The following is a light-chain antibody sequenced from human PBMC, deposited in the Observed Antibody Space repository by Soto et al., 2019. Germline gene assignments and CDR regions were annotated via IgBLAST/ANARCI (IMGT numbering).Light chain of an antibody. CDR2: GAS. V-gene: IGKV3-20*01. CDR1: QSVTSTY. Sequence: EIVLTQSPGTLSLSPGERATLSCRASQSVTSTYLAWYQQKPGQATRLLIYGASRRVTGIPDRFSGSGSGTDFTLTISRLEPEDFAVYYCHQFGSSPPYTFGQGTKLEIK. J-gene: IGKJ2*01. CDR3: HQFGSSPPYT.